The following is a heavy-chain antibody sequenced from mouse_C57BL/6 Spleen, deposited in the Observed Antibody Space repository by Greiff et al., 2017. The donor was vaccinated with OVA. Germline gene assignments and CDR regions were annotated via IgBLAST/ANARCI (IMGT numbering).Heavy chain of an antibody. Sequence: VQLKESGPGLVKPSQSLSLTCSVTGYSITSGYYWNWIRQFPGNKLEWMGYISYDGSNNYNPSLKNRISITRDTSKNQFFLKLNSVTTEDTATYYCAMGDDGYYSFAYWGQGTLVTVSA. J-gene: IGHJ3*01. D-gene: IGHD2-3*01. V-gene: IGHV3-6*01. CDR2: ISYDGSN. CDR1: GYSITSGYY. CDR3: AMGDDGYYSFAY.